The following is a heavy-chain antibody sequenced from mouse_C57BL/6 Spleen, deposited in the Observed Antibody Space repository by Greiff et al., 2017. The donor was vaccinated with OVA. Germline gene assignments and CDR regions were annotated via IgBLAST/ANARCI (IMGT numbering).Heavy chain of an antibody. CDR2: INPNNGGT. D-gene: IGHD1-1*01. V-gene: IGHV1-26*01. CDR3: ARDLPYYGSHYYAMDY. Sequence: EVQLQQSGPELVKPGASVKISCKASGYTFTDYYMNWVKQSHGKSLEWIGDINPNNGGTSYNQKFKGKATLTVDKSSSTAYMELRSLTSEDSAVYYCARDLPYYGSHYYAMDYWGQGTSVTVSS. CDR1: GYTFTDYY. J-gene: IGHJ4*01.